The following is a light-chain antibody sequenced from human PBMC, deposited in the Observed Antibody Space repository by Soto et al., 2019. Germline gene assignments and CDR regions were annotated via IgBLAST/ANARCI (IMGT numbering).Light chain of an antibody. Sequence: QSVLTQPSSVSGAPGQRVTISCTGSSSNIGADYDVHWYQHLPGTAPTLLIYGNNNRPSGVPDRFSGSKSGTSASLAITGLQVEDEGDYYCQSYDSSLRGSVFGGGTKLTVL. J-gene: IGLJ2*01. V-gene: IGLV1-40*01. CDR2: GNN. CDR3: QSYDSSLRGSV. CDR1: SSNIGADYD.